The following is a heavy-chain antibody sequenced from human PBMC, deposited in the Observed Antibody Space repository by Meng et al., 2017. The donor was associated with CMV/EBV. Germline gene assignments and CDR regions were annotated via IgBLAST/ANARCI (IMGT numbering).Heavy chain of an antibody. CDR1: GFTFSSYW. CDR2: IKQDGSEK. V-gene: IGHV3-7*01. J-gene: IGHJ5*02. CDR3: ARGYNWFDP. Sequence: GESLKISCAGSGFTFSSYWMSWVRQAPGKGLEWVANIKQDGSEKYYVDSVKGRFTISRDNAKNSLYLQMNSLRAEDTAVYYCARGYNWFDPWGQGTLVTVSS.